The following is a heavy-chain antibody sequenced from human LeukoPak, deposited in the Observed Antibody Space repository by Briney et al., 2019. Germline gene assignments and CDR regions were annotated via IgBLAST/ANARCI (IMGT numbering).Heavy chain of an antibody. J-gene: IGHJ3*02. CDR1: GGSITNYY. CDR3: ARHGKGVTYFYTFDI. CDR2: VYASGAT. V-gene: IGHV4-59*08. D-gene: IGHD2/OR15-2a*01. Sequence: SETLSLTCTVSGGSITNYYWSWIRQPPGKGLEWIGYVYASGATNSNPSLKSRVTISVDTSKNRFSLKLSSVTAADTAVYYCARHGKGVTYFYTFDIWGQGTVVAVSS.